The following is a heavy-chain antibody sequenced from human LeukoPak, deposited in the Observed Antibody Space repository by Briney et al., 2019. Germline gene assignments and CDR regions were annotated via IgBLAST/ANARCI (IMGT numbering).Heavy chain of an antibody. J-gene: IGHJ6*02. Sequence: GGSLRLSCTASGFTFSSCWMSWVRQAPGKGLEWVANIKQDGSEKDYVDSVKGRFTISRDNAQNSLYLQMNSLRAEDTAVYYCARYCGGDCYGMDVWGQGTTVTVSS. CDR3: ARYCGGDCYGMDV. D-gene: IGHD2-21*01. V-gene: IGHV3-7*01. CDR1: GFTFSSCW. CDR2: IKQDGSEK.